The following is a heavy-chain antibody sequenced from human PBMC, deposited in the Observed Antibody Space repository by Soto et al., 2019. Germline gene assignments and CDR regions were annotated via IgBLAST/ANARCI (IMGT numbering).Heavy chain of an antibody. CDR2: ISGSGGST. Sequence: GGSLRLSCAASGFTFSSYAMSWVRQAPGKGLEWVSAISGSGGSTYYADSVKGRFTISRDNSKNTLYLQMNSLRAEDTAVYYCARGPFYSSSWYDYWGQGTLVTVSS. CDR3: ARGPFYSSSWYDY. CDR1: GFTFSSYA. D-gene: IGHD6-13*01. V-gene: IGHV3-23*01. J-gene: IGHJ4*02.